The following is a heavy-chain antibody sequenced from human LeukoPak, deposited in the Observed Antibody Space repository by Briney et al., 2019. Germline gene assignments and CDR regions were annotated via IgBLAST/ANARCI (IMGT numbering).Heavy chain of an antibody. V-gene: IGHV4-59*01. D-gene: IGHD3-22*01. J-gene: IGHJ3*02. CDR3: AREENYYDSSGYLGAFDI. CDR1: GGSISSYY. Sequence: SETLSLTCTVSGGSISSYYWSWIRQPPGKGLEWIGYIYYSGSTNYDPSLKSRVTISVGTSKNQFSLKLSSVTAADTAVYYCAREENYYDSSGYLGAFDIWGQGTMVTVSS. CDR2: IYYSGST.